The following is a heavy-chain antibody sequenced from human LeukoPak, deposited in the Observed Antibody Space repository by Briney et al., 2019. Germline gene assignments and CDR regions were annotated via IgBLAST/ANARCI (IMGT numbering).Heavy chain of an antibody. CDR2: IYYSGST. D-gene: IGHD3-22*01. CDR3: ARAGYYYDSSGYPLDY. Sequence: SETLSLTCTVSGGSISSYYWSWIRQPPGKGLEWIGYIYYSGSTNYNPSLKSRVTISVDTSKNQFSLKLSSVTAADTAVYYCARAGYYYDSSGYPLDYWGQGTLVTVSS. J-gene: IGHJ4*02. CDR1: GGSISSYY. V-gene: IGHV4-59*01.